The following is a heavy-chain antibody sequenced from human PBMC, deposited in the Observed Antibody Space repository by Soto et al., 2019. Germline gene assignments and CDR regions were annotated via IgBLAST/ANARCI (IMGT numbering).Heavy chain of an antibody. D-gene: IGHD1-26*01. J-gene: IGHJ3*02. CDR2: IVVGSGNT. CDR1: GFTFTSSA. Sequence: ASVKVSCKASGFTFTSSAVQWVRQARGQPLEWIGWIVVGSGNTNYAQKFQERVTITRDMSTSTAYMELSSLRSEDTAVYYCAASLTLGIVGALDAFDIWGQGTMVTVSS. CDR3: AASLTLGIVGALDAFDI. V-gene: IGHV1-58*01.